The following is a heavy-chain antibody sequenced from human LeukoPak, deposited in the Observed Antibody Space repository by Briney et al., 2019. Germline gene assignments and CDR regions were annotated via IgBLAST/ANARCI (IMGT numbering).Heavy chain of an antibody. CDR2: IYFRGST. D-gene: IGHD3-22*01. CDR3: ARDRDYYDIPQGWFDP. J-gene: IGHJ5*02. V-gene: IGHV4-39*07. CDR1: GGSISSSSYY. Sequence: SETLSLTCTVSGGSISSSSYYWGWIRQPPGKGLEWIGSIYFRGSTYYNPSLKSRVTISVDTSKNQFSLKLSSVTAADTAVYYCARDRDYYDIPQGWFDPWGQGTLVTVSS.